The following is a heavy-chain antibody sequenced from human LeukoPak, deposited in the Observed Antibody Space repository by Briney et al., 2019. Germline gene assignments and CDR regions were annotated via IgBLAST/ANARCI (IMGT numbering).Heavy chain of an antibody. J-gene: IGHJ4*02. Sequence: GGSLRLSCAASGFTFSSYAMTWVRQAPGKGLEWVSTIYSGGTTYYADSVMGRFTISRHNSRNTLYLQMNSLRAEDTAVYYCARVDTVMAYYFDLWGQGTLVTVSS. CDR3: ARVDTVMAYYFDL. CDR1: GFTFSSYA. CDR2: IYSGGTT. D-gene: IGHD5-18*01. V-gene: IGHV3-53*04.